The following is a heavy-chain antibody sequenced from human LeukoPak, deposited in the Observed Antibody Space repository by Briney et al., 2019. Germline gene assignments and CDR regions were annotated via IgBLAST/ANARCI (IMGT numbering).Heavy chain of an antibody. CDR1: GGSFSGYY. CDR2: IYHSGST. CDR3: ARGRSITIFGVVTKRLSAFDI. Sequence: SETLSLTCAVYGGSFSGYYWSWIRQPPGKGLEWIGEIYHSGSTNYNPSLKSRVTISVDTSKNQFSLKLSSVTAADTAVYYCARGRSITIFGVVTKRLSAFDIWGQGTMVTVSS. V-gene: IGHV4-34*01. J-gene: IGHJ3*02. D-gene: IGHD3-3*01.